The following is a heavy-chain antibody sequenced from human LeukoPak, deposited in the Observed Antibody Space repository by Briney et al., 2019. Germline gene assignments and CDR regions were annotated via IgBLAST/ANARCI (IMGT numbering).Heavy chain of an antibody. J-gene: IGHJ2*01. D-gene: IGHD4-17*01. CDR1: GFTFSSYA. V-gene: IGHV3-23*01. CDR2: ISGSGGST. CDR3: AKDRDGDYVEVYWYFDL. Sequence: PGGSLRLSCAASGFTFSSYAMSWVRQAPGKGLEWVSAISGSGGSTYYADSVKGRFTISRDNSKNTLYLQMNSLRAEDTAVYYCAKDRDGDYVEVYWYFDLWGRGTLVTVSS.